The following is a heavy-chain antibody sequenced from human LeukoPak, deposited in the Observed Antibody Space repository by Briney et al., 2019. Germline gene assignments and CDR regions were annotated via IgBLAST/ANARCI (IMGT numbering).Heavy chain of an antibody. Sequence: PGGSLRLSCAASGFTFSSYWMSWVRQAPGKGLEWVANIKQDGSEKYYVDSVKGRFTISRDNAKNSLYLQMNSLRAEDTAVYYCARARYCSSTSCYYGIDVWGQGTTVTVSS. V-gene: IGHV3-7*04. CDR3: ARARYCSSTSCYYGIDV. J-gene: IGHJ6*02. D-gene: IGHD2-2*01. CDR2: IKQDGSEK. CDR1: GFTFSSYW.